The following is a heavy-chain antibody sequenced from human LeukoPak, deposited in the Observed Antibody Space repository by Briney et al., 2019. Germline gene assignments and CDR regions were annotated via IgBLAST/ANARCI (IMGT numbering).Heavy chain of an antibody. CDR3: ARGPSGADTYYMDV. CDR2: MNPNSGNT. CDR1: GYTFTSYD. V-gene: IGHV1-8*01. D-gene: IGHD3-10*01. J-gene: IGHJ6*03. Sequence: ASVKVSCKASGYTFTSYDINWLRQTTGQGLEWMGWMNPNSGNTGYAQKFQGRVTMTRNTSISTAYMELSSLRSEDTAVYYCARGPSGADTYYMDVWGKGTTVTVSS.